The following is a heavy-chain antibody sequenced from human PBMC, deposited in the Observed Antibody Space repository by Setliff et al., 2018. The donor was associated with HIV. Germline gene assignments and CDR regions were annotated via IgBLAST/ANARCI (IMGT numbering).Heavy chain of an antibody. CDR1: GFTFRSYW. V-gene: IGHV3-74*01. Sequence: HPGGSLRLSCAASGFTFRSYWMHWVRQAPEKGLEWVSSVTSDGSNSDYADSVKGRFTISRDNAKNSLYLQMKSLRVEDSGVYFCAGGDRGSYLHPFDYWGRGTLVTVSS. CDR3: AGGDRGSYLHPFDY. D-gene: IGHD1-26*01. CDR2: VTSDGSNS. J-gene: IGHJ4*02.